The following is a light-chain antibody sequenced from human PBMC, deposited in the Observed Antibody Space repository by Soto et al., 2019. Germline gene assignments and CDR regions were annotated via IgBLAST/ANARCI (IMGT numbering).Light chain of an antibody. J-gene: IGKJ5*01. V-gene: IGKV3-20*01. CDR2: STS. CDR3: QQYYGSPGIT. CDR1: QSVSRSY. Sequence: EIVLTQSPGTLSLSPGERATLSCRASQSVSRSYLGWYQQKPGQAPRLLIYSTSSRASGIPDRFSGSGSGTDFTLTISRLEPEDFAVYYCQQYYGSPGITFGQGTRLEIK.